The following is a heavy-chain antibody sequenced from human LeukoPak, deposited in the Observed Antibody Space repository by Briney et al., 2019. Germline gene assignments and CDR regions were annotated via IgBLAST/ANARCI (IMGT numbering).Heavy chain of an antibody. CDR2: MNPNSGNI. CDR3: ARGYSSGWTWYYYYYYGMDV. J-gene: IGHJ6*02. V-gene: IGHV1-8*01. CDR1: GYTFTSYD. Sequence: GASVKVSCKASGYTFTSYDINWVRQATGQGLEWMGWMNPNSGNIGYAQKFQGRVTMTRNTSISTAYMELSSLRSEDTAVYYCARGYSSGWTWYYYYYYGMDVWGQGTTVTVSS. D-gene: IGHD6-19*01.